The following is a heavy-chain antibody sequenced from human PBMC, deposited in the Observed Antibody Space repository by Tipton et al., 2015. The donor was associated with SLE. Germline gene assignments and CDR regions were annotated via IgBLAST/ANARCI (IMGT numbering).Heavy chain of an antibody. CDR1: GFIFSNYA. Sequence: VQLVQSGGGVVQPGRSLRVSCAASGFIFSNYAMHWVRRAPGKGLEWVAFISYDGSNKYYADSVKGRFTISRDTSKNTLYLQMNSLRAEDTAVYFCAGDLRNGDGDWYFDLWGRGTLVTVSS. J-gene: IGHJ2*01. V-gene: IGHV3-30-3*01. D-gene: IGHD1-1*01. CDR3: AGDLRNGDGDWYFDL. CDR2: ISYDGSNK.